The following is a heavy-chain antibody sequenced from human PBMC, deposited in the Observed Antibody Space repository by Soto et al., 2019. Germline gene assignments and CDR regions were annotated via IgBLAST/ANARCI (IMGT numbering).Heavy chain of an antibody. Sequence: QVQLVESGGGVVQPGRSLRLSCAASGFTFNRYGMHWVRQAPGKGLEWVAAILYDGSKKYYADSVKGRFTISGDNSKNTLYLQMDSLRPEDTALYYCAKDQLGSSWPTGFDYWGQGTLVIVSS. CDR1: GFTFNRYG. CDR3: AKDQLGSSWPTGFDY. CDR2: ILYDGSKK. D-gene: IGHD6-13*01. V-gene: IGHV3-30*18. J-gene: IGHJ4*02.